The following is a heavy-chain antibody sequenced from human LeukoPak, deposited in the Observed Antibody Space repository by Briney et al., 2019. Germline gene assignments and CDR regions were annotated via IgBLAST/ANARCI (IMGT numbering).Heavy chain of an antibody. D-gene: IGHD3-16*01. CDR3: APGGGLATEIDY. CDR1: GFTFSGCA. CDR2: VSYDGIIK. J-gene: IGHJ4*02. Sequence: GGSLRLSCATSGFTFSGCAMHWVRQAPGKGLEWVAVVSYDGIIKYYADSLKGRFTISRDNSKNTLYLQMNSLRTEDTAMYYCAPGGGLATEIDYGAQGTLVTVSS. V-gene: IGHV3-30*04.